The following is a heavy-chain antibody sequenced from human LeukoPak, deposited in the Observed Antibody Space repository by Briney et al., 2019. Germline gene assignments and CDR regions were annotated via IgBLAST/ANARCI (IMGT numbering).Heavy chain of an antibody. D-gene: IGHD3-22*01. CDR2: ISTNGGST. Sequence: GGSLRLSCEASGFTFSSYAMSWVRQAPGKGLEWVSGISTNGGSTSYADSVKGRLTISRDNPRNMLYMEMNSLGAEDTAVYYCSVIHRYYDGSGYWVQWGQGTLVTVSS. CDR1: GFTFSSYA. V-gene: IGHV3-23*01. CDR3: SVIHRYYDGSGYWVQ. J-gene: IGHJ4*02.